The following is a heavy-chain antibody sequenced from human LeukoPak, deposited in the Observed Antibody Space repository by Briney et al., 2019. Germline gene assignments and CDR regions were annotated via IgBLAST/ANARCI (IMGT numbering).Heavy chain of an antibody. V-gene: IGHV3-74*01. CDR2: INSDGSST. D-gene: IGHD3-22*01. Sequence: GGSLRLSCAASGFTFSSYWMHWVRQAPGKGLVWVSRINSDGSSTSYADSGKGRFTISRDNAKNTLYLQMNSLRAEDTAVYYCARDYYDSSGTFDYWGQGTLVTVSS. J-gene: IGHJ4*02. CDR3: ARDYYDSSGTFDY. CDR1: GFTFSSYW.